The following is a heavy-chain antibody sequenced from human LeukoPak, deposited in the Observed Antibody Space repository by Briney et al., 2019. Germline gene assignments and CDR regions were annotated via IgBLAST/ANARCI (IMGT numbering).Heavy chain of an antibody. Sequence: GGSLRLSCAASGFSFSDYYISWIRQAPGKGLEWVSYISSGGSTTYYADSVKGRFTISRDNAQKSVYLQMNSLRVEDTAVYYCARDYPLAYGVAGEASSDYWGPGNPGHRLL. CDR1: GFSFSDYY. CDR3: ARDYPLAYGVAGEASSDY. J-gene: IGHJ4*02. CDR2: ISSGGSTT. D-gene: IGHD4-17*01. V-gene: IGHV3-11*01.